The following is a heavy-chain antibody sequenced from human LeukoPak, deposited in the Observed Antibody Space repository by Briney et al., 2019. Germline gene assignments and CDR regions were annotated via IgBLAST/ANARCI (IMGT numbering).Heavy chain of an antibody. V-gene: IGHV3-21*01. D-gene: IGHD7-27*01. Sequence: GGSLRLSCAASGFAFSSYTMNWVRQAPGKGLEWVSSISSSGSYIYYADSVKGRFAISRDDAKNSLYLQMSSLRAEDTAVYFCARALGSGDYWGQGTLVTVSS. CDR3: ARALGSGDY. J-gene: IGHJ4*02. CDR2: ISSSGSYI. CDR1: GFAFSSYT.